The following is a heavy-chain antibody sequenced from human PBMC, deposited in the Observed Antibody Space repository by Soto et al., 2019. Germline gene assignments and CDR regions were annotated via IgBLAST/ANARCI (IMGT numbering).Heavy chain of an antibody. J-gene: IGHJ6*03. Sequence: GGSLRLSCAASGFTFDDYAMHWVRQAPGKGLEWVSGISWNSGSIGYADSVKGRFTISRDNAKNSLYLQMNSLRAEDTALYYCAKDMAPSITGTTDYYYYYMDVWGKGTTVTVSS. CDR2: ISWNSGSI. V-gene: IGHV3-9*01. D-gene: IGHD1-7*01. CDR3: AKDMAPSITGTTDYYYYYMDV. CDR1: GFTFDDYA.